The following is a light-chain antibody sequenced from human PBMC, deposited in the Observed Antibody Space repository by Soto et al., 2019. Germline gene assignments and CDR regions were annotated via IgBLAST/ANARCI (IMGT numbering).Light chain of an antibody. V-gene: IGKV3-15*01. J-gene: IGKJ1*01. Sequence: DIEMTQSPPILSVSPGEGATLSCRASQRISTNLAWYQHIPGQAPRLLIVSSSRRPTDVPARFSGSGSGTDFTLTISSLQSEDSAFYYGQQYNNLPPTFGQGTKVEVK. CDR2: SSS. CDR1: QRISTN. CDR3: QQYNNLPPT.